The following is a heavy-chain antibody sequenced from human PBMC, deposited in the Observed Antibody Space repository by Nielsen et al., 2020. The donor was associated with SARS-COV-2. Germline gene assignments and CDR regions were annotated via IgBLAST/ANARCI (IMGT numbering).Heavy chain of an antibody. Sequence: GASLKISCAASGFTFDDYGMSWVRQRLGKRLEWVSGINWNGGSTGYADSVKGRFTISRDNAQNSLYLQMNSLRAEDTALYHCARVRDIVATGGMDVWGQGTTVTVSS. CDR2: INWNGGST. V-gene: IGHV3-20*01. D-gene: IGHD5-12*01. CDR1: GFTFDDYG. J-gene: IGHJ6*02. CDR3: ARVRDIVATGGMDV.